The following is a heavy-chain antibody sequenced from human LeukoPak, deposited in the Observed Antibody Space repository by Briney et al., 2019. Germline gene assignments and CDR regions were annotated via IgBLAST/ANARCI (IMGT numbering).Heavy chain of an antibody. CDR1: GFTFSSYA. CDR2: IGDSGGST. V-gene: IGHV3-23*01. J-gene: IGHJ4*02. D-gene: IGHD3-16*02. CDR3: ARHYDYIWGSYRYMPPDY. Sequence: GGSLRLSCAASGFTFSSYAMSWVRQAPGKGLEWVSAIGDSGGSTYYADSVKGRFTISRDNSKNTLYLQMNSLRAEDTAVYYCARHYDYIWGSYRYMPPDYWGQGTLVTVSS.